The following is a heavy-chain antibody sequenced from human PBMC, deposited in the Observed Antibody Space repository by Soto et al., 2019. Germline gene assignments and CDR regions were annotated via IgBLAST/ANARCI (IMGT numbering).Heavy chain of an antibody. Sequence: QVQLVQSGAEVKKPGSSVKVSCKASGGTFSSYAISWVLQAPGQGLEWMGGIIPIFGTANYAQKFQGRVTITAAESTSTAYMELSCVRSEDTAVYYCARVEYSSSSYYYYYGMDVWGQGTTVTVSS. CDR1: GGTFSSYA. V-gene: IGHV1-69*12. J-gene: IGHJ6*02. D-gene: IGHD6-6*01. CDR3: ARVEYSSSSYYYYYGMDV. CDR2: IIPIFGTA.